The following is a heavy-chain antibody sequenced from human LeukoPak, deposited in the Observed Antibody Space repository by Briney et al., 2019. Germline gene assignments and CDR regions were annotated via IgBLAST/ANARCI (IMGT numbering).Heavy chain of an antibody. CDR3: ARGSPRYDILTGYWYYFDY. D-gene: IGHD3-9*01. J-gene: IGHJ4*02. V-gene: IGHV4-39*07. CDR1: GFTFSSYS. Sequence: GSLRLSCAASGFTFSSYSMNWVRQPPGKGLEWIGSIYYSGSTYYNPSLKSRVTISVDTSKNQFSLKLSSVTAADTAVYYCARGSPRYDILTGYWYYFDYWGQGTLVTVSS. CDR2: IYYSGST.